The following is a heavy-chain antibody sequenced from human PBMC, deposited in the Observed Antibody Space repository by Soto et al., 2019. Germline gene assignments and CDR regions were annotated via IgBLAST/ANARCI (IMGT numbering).Heavy chain of an antibody. Sequence: PSETLSLTCTVSAGSISSSSYYWGWIRQPPGKGLERIGSIYYSGSTYYNPSLKSRVTISVDTSKNQFSLKLTSVTAADTAVYYCARDKITGLFDYWGQGTLVTVSS. J-gene: IGHJ4*02. D-gene: IGHD2-8*02. CDR3: ARDKITGLFDY. CDR2: IYYSGST. V-gene: IGHV4-39*02. CDR1: AGSISSSSYY.